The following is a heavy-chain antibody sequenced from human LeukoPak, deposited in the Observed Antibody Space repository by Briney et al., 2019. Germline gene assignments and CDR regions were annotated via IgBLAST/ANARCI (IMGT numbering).Heavy chain of an antibody. J-gene: IGHJ6*02. CDR2: ISGSGGST. CDR3: AKDSSSWSYYYYGMDV. Sequence: GGSLRPSCAASGFTFSSYAMSWVRQAPGKGLDWVSAISGSGGSTYYADSVRGRFTISRDNSKNTLYLQMNSLRAEDTAVYYCAKDSSSWSYYYYGMDVWGQGTTVTISS. CDR1: GFTFSSYA. D-gene: IGHD6-13*01. V-gene: IGHV3-23*01.